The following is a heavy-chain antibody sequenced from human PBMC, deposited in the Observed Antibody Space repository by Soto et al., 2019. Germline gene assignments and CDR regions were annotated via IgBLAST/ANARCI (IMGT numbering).Heavy chain of an antibody. D-gene: IGHD2-15*01. CDR2: IGTYNGRT. CDR1: GYTFTNFG. V-gene: IGHV1-18*01. J-gene: IGHJ3*02. CDR3: ARDFFCSGGRCSDVFDI. Sequence: ASVKVSCKTSGYTFTNFGISWVRQAPGQGLEWMGWIGTYNGRTSYAKKFQGRVTMTTDTSTSTAYMELWGLRSDDTALYYCARDFFCSGGRCSDVFDIWGQGTMVTVSS.